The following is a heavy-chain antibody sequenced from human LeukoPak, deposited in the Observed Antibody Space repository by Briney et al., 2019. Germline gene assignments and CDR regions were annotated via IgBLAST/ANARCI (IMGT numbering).Heavy chain of an antibody. CDR3: AKDRGAAAGRAVFDY. CDR2: ISGSGGST. CDR1: GFTFSSYA. D-gene: IGHD6-13*01. V-gene: IGHV3-23*01. J-gene: IGHJ4*02. Sequence: GGSLRLSCAASGFTFSSYAMSWVRQAPGKGLEWVSAISGSGGSTHYADSVKGRFTISRDNSKNTLYLQMNSLRAEDTAVYYCAKDRGAAAGRAVFDYWGQGTLVTVSS.